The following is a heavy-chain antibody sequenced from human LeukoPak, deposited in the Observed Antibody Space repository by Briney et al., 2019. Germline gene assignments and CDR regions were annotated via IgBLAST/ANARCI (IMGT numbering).Heavy chain of an antibody. CDR2: IYPGDSDT. D-gene: IGHD6-13*01. V-gene: IGHV5-51*01. CDR3: ARPVVRGRSNSWYLDWFDP. Sequence: GESLKISCKGSGYSFTSYWIGWVRQMPGKGLEWMGIIYPGDSDTRYSPSFQGQVTISADKSISTAYLQWSSLKASDTAMYYCARPVVRGRSNSWYLDWFDPWGQGTLVTVSS. J-gene: IGHJ5*02. CDR1: GYSFTSYW.